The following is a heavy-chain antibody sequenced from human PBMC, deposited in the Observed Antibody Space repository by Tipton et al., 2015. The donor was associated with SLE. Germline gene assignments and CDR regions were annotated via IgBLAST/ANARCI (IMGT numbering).Heavy chain of an antibody. D-gene: IGHD1-26*01. Sequence: TLSLTCTVSGGSISGYYWSWIRQSAGKGLEWIGRIYSSGSTIYNPSLKSRLTLSLDTSKNQFSLRVRSVTAADTAVYYCARGGGSYYDYWGQGTLVTVSS. CDR1: GGSISGYY. V-gene: IGHV4-4*07. CDR2: IYSSGST. J-gene: IGHJ4*02. CDR3: ARGGGSYYDY.